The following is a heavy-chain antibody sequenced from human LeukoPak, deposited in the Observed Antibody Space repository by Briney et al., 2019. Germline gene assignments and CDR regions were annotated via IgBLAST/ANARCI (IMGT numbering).Heavy chain of an antibody. CDR1: GFTFSNYE. CDR3: ASPDFDY. Sequence: GGSLRLSCAASGFTFSNYEMSWVRQAPGKGLEWVGFIRSKTYGGTTEYAASVKGRFIISRDDSKSTAYLQMNSLKTGDTAVYYCASPDFDYWGQGTLVTVSS. V-gene: IGHV3-49*04. CDR2: IRSKTYGGTT. J-gene: IGHJ4*01.